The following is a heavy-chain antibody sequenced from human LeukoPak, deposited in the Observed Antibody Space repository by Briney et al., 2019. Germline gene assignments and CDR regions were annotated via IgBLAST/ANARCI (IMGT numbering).Heavy chain of an antibody. CDR1: GFTFSSYS. CDR3: ARDCGGGSCYGPSAFDI. Sequence: GGSLRLSCAASGFTFSSYSMNWVRQAPGKGLEWGSSINISSSYIYYADSVKGRFTISRDNAKNSLYLHMNSLRAEDTAVYYCARDCGGGSCYGPSAFDIWGQGTMVTVSS. CDR2: INISSSYI. V-gene: IGHV3-21*01. J-gene: IGHJ3*02. D-gene: IGHD2-15*01.